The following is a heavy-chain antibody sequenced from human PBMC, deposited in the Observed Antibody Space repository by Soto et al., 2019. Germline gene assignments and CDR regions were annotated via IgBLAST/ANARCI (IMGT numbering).Heavy chain of an antibody. Sequence: EVQLVESGGGLVQPGGSLRLSCAASGFTFSTYYMSWVRQAPGKGLEWVANIKQDGSEKYYVDSVRGRFTISRDNGYNSLYLHMSSLRAEDTALYYCARAQYNEGPFDILGQGTMVTFAS. CDR1: GFTFSTYY. CDR2: IKQDGSEK. V-gene: IGHV3-7*04. J-gene: IGHJ3*02. D-gene: IGHD1-20*01. CDR3: ARAQYNEGPFDI.